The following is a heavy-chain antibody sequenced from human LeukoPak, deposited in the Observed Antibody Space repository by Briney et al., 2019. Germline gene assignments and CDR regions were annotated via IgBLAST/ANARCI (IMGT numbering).Heavy chain of an antibody. J-gene: IGHJ4*02. D-gene: IGHD4-17*01. CDR2: IYPGDSDT. CDR3: ARSLYGDYYFDY. Sequence: GESLKISCKGSGYSFTSYWIGGGRQLPGKGLEGRGIIYPGDSDTRYSPSFQGQVTISADKSISTAYLKWSSLKASDTAMYYCARSLYGDYYFDYWGQGTLVTVSS. CDR1: GYSFTSYW. V-gene: IGHV5-51*01.